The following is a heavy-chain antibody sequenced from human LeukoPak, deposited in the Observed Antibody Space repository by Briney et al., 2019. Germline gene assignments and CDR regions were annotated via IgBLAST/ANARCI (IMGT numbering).Heavy chain of an antibody. V-gene: IGHV4-61*02. Sequence: PSETLSLTCTVSGGSISSGSYYWSWIRQPAGKGLEWIGRIYTSGSTNYNPSLKSRVTISVDTSKNQFSLKLSSVTAADTAVYYCARHRYCSSTSCYPPSLHWFDPWGQGTLVTVSS. CDR3: ARHRYCSSTSCYPPSLHWFDP. CDR2: IYTSGST. CDR1: GGSISSGSYY. J-gene: IGHJ5*02. D-gene: IGHD2-2*01.